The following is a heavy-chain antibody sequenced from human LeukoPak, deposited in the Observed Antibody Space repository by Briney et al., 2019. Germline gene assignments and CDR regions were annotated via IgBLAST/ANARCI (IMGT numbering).Heavy chain of an antibody. D-gene: IGHD1-1*01. CDR1: GFTFSSYW. CDR3: ARDLLEPYFDY. Sequence: PGGSLRLSCAASGFTFSSYWMSWVRQAPGKGLEWVANIKQDGSEKYYVDSVKGRFTISRDNAKNSLYLQMNSLSAEDTAVYYCARDLLEPYFDYWGQGTLVTVSS. V-gene: IGHV3-7*01. J-gene: IGHJ4*02. CDR2: IKQDGSEK.